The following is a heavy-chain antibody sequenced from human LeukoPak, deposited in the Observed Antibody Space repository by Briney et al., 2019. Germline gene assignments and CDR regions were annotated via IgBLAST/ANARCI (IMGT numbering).Heavy chain of an antibody. CDR3: ARGYGTKPYYFDY. CDR2: IIPIFGTA. V-gene: IGHV1-69*05. Sequence: SVKVSCKASGGTFSSYAISWVRQAPGQGLEWMGRIIPIFGTANYAQKFQGRVTITTDESTSTAYMELSSLRSEDTAVYYCARGYGTKPYYFDYWDERALVTVSS. J-gene: IGHJ4*02. CDR1: GGTFSSYA. D-gene: IGHD1-7*01.